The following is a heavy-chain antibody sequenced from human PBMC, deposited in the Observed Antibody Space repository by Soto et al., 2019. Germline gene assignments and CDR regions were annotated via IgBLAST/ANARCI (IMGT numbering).Heavy chain of an antibody. CDR3: AREEVSRPNTYHGLDV. J-gene: IGHJ6*02. CDR2: ISSRSIYI. V-gene: IGHV3-21*01. Sequence: EVQLVESGGGLVKPGGSLRLSCAASGFTFNTYTMNWVRQAPGKGLEWVSSISSRSIYIYYADSVTGRFTISRDDARHSLYLQMNSLRAEDTAVYYCAREEVSRPNTYHGLDVWGQGTTVTVSS. CDR1: GFTFNTYT.